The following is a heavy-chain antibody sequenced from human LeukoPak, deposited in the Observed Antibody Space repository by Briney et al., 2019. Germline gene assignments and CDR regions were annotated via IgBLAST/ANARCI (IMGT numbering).Heavy chain of an antibody. CDR1: GFTFSSYA. Sequence: GGSLRLSCAASGFTFSSYAMSWVRQAPGKGLEWVSAISGSGGSTYYADSVKGRFTISRDNSKNTLYLQMNSLRAEDTAAYYCAKVGGKIAAAGNWFDPWGQGTLVTVSS. V-gene: IGHV3-23*01. CDR2: ISGSGGST. J-gene: IGHJ5*02. CDR3: AKVGGKIAAAGNWFDP. D-gene: IGHD6-13*01.